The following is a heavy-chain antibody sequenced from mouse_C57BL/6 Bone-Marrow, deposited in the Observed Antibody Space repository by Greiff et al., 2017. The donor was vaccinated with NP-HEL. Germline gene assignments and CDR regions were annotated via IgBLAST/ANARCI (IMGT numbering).Heavy chain of an antibody. CDR1: GFNIKNTY. D-gene: IGHD2-2*01. V-gene: IGHV14-3*01. CDR3: ALKFLYGYDEAWTAY. Sequence: VQLQQSVAELVRPGASVKLSCTASGFNIKNTYMHWVKQRPEQGLEWIGRIDPANGNTKYAPKFQGKATITADTSSNTAYLQLSSLTSEDTAIYYCALKFLYGYDEAWTAYWGQGTLVTVSA. J-gene: IGHJ3*01. CDR2: IDPANGNT.